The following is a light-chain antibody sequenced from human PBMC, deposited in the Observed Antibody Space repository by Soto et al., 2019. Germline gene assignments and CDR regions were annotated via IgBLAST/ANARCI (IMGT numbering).Light chain of an antibody. J-gene: IGLJ3*02. CDR2: EVS. Sequence: QSALTQPASVSGSPGQSITISCTGTNSDIGYYNFVSWYQQHPGKAPKLIIYEVSNRPSGVSNRFSGSKSGSTASLTISGLQAEDEADYHCGSYTTTSTLVFGGGTKLTVL. CDR1: NSDIGYYNF. V-gene: IGLV2-14*01. CDR3: GSYTTTSTLV.